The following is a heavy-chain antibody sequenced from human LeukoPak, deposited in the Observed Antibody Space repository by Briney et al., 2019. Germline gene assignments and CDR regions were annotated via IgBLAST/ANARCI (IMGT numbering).Heavy chain of an antibody. CDR2: INPSGGST. CDR1: GYTFTSYY. Sequence: ASVKVSCKASGYTFTSYYMHWVRQAPGHGLEWMGIINPSGGSTSYAQKFQGRVTMTRDMSTSTVYMELSSLRSEDTAVYYCARERSQYYSDSSGHSPGYWGQGTLVTVSS. V-gene: IGHV1-46*01. D-gene: IGHD3-22*01. J-gene: IGHJ4*02. CDR3: ARERSQYYSDSSGHSPGY.